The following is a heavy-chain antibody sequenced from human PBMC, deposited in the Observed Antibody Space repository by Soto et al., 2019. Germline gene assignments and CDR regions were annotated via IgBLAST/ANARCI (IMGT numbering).Heavy chain of an antibody. V-gene: IGHV1-18*01. CDR1: GYIFVNYG. D-gene: IGHD3-16*01. J-gene: IGHJ6*02. CDR3: AMVANYVTTTPPDV. CDR2: ISPYSGNT. Sequence: QVQLVQSGDEVRKPGSSVKVSCKASGYIFVNYGIAWVRQAPGQGLEWMGWISPYSGNTHYASKVQGRLTMPTDTSTGTGWRDLGSLTSDDAAVYYCAMVANYVTTTPPDVWGQGTTVTVSS.